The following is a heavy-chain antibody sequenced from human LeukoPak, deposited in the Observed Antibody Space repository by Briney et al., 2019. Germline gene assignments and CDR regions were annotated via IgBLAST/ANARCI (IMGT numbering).Heavy chain of an antibody. D-gene: IGHD6-6*01. CDR3: ASPLLVRNSSAFDV. CDR2: IYPGDSDT. V-gene: IGHV5-51*01. J-gene: IGHJ3*01. Sequence: GESLKISCKSSGYRFAIYWIGWVRQMPVKGLEWMGIIYPGDSDTQYSPSFQGQVTISVDKSINTAYLQWSSLKASDTATYYCASPLLVRNSSAFDVWGQGTVVTVSS. CDR1: GYRFAIYW.